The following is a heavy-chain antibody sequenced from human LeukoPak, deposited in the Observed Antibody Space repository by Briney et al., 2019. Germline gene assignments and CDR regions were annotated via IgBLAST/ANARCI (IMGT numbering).Heavy chain of an antibody. D-gene: IGHD3-16*01. CDR3: ARSDGVITALFDY. CDR2: IYHSGSN. V-gene: IGHV4-30-2*01. J-gene: IGHJ4*02. Sequence: PSQTLSLTCTVSSGSISSGGYSWSWIRQPPGKGLEWIAYIYHSGSNYYNPSLKSRVTISLTMPKNQLSVRLSSVTVADTAIFCWARSDGVITALFDYWGQGTLVTVSS. CDR1: SGSISSGGYS.